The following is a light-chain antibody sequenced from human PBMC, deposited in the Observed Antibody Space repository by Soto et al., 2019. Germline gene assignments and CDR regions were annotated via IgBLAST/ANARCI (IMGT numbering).Light chain of an antibody. J-gene: IGKJ4*01. V-gene: IGKV3-15*01. Sequence: EIVLTQSPATLSLSPGERATLSCRASQSVSSYLAWYQQKPGQAPRLLIYGASTRATGSPARFSGSGSGTEFTLTISSLQSEDFALYYCQQYDNWPLTLGGGTKVDIK. CDR2: GAS. CDR1: QSVSSY. CDR3: QQYDNWPLT.